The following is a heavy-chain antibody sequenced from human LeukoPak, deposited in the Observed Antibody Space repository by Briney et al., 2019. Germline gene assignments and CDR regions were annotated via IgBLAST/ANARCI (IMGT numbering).Heavy chain of an antibody. CDR1: GFTFSSYA. V-gene: IGHV3-23*01. CDR3: ARDPSSWYYYYMDV. CDR2: ISGSGGST. J-gene: IGHJ6*03. Sequence: GGSLRLSCAASGFTFSSYAMSWVRQAPWKGLEWVSAISGSGGSTYYADSVKGRFTISRDNAKNSLYLQMNSLRAGDTAVYYCARDPSSWYYYYMDVWGKGTTVTVSS. D-gene: IGHD6-13*01.